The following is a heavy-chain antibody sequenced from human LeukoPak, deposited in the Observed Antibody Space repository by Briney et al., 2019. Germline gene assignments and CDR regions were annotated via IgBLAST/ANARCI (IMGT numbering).Heavy chain of an antibody. J-gene: IGHJ6*03. D-gene: IGHD3-10*01. V-gene: IGHV3-23*01. CDR2: ISGSGGST. CDR1: GFTFSSYA. CDR3: AKDFGSGSYDYYYMDV. Sequence: GGSLRLSCAASGFTFSSYAMSWVRQAPGKGLEWVSAISGSGGSTYYADSVKGRFTISRDNSKNTLYLQMNSPRAEDTAVYYCAKDFGSGSYDYYYMDVWGKGTTVTVSS.